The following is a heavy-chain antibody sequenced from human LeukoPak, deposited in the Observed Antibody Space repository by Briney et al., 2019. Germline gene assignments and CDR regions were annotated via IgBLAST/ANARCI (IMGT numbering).Heavy chain of an antibody. Sequence: GGSLRLSCAASGFTFRNYWMHWVRQAPGKGLEWVSYISSSDSTIYYADSVKGRFTISRDNAKNTVYLQMNSLRAEDAAVYYCAREAQAKTTVTTFYFDYWGQGTLVTVSS. D-gene: IGHD4-17*01. CDR3: AREAQAKTTVTTFYFDY. CDR1: GFTFRNYW. V-gene: IGHV3-48*04. CDR2: ISSSDSTI. J-gene: IGHJ4*02.